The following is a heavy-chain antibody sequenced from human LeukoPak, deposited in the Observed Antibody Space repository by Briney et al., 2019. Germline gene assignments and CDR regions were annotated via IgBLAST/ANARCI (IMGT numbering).Heavy chain of an antibody. Sequence: GGSLRLSCAASGFTFSSHAIHWVRQAPGKGLEWVAFISYDGSDKDYADSVKGRFTISRDNSKNTLYLQMNSLRAEDTAVYYCARQDWYLDYWGQGTPVTVSS. J-gene: IGHJ4*02. V-gene: IGHV3-30*04. CDR2: ISYDGSDK. CDR3: ARQDWYLDY. D-gene: IGHD3-9*01. CDR1: GFTFSSHA.